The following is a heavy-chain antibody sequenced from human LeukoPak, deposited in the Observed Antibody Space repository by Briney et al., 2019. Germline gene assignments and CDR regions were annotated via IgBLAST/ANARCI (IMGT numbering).Heavy chain of an antibody. CDR2: IKSKTDGGTT. CDR1: GFTVSSNY. J-gene: IGHJ4*02. CDR3: TTRPDIVVVPAAEGTDY. D-gene: IGHD2-2*01. V-gene: IGHV3-15*01. Sequence: GGSLRLSCAASGFTVSSNYMSWVRQAPGKGLEWVGRIKSKTDGGTTDYAAPVKGRFTISRDDSKNTLYLQMNSLKTEDTAVYYCTTRPDIVVVPAAEGTDYWGQGTLVTVSS.